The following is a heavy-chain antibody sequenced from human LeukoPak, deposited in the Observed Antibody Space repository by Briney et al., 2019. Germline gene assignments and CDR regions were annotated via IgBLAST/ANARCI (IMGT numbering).Heavy chain of an antibody. Sequence: GASVKVSCKASGYTFTSYGISWVRQAPGQGLEWMGWISAYNGNTNYAQKLQGRVTMTTDTSTSTAYMELRSLRSEDTAVYYCASGIVGATSGGPDYWGQGTLVTVSS. CDR2: ISAYNGNT. J-gene: IGHJ4*02. CDR3: ASGIVGATSGGPDY. CDR1: GYTFTSYG. D-gene: IGHD1-26*01. V-gene: IGHV1-18*01.